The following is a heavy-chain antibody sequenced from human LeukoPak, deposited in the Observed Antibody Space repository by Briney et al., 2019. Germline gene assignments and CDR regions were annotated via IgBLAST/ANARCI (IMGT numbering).Heavy chain of an antibody. J-gene: IGHJ3*02. CDR3: ARETPDAFDI. Sequence: GGSLRLSCAASGFTLSSHWMSWVRQAPGKGLEWVANIRQDGSEKFYVDSVKGRFTISRDSAKNSLYLQMNSLRAEDTAVYYCARETPDAFDIWGQGTMVTVSS. V-gene: IGHV3-7*01. CDR1: GFTLSSHW. CDR2: IRQDGSEK.